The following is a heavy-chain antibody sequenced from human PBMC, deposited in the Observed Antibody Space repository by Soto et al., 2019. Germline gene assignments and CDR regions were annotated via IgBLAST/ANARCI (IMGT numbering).Heavy chain of an antibody. Sequence: QVQLVESGGAVVQPGRSLRLSCVVSGFTISSVSIHWVRQAPGKGLEWVSVISKNEHNRYYAESVKGRFTVSRDNSNNHAYLQMDRLRPEDQAVYYCSGDVRYGRTLDQWGQGTLVSVSS. CDR2: ISKNEHNR. CDR1: GFTISSVS. D-gene: IGHD3-16*01. J-gene: IGHJ4*02. CDR3: SGDVRYGRTLDQ. V-gene: IGHV3-30-3*01.